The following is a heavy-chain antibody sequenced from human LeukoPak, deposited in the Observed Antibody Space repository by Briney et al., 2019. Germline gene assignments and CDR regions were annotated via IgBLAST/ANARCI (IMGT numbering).Heavy chain of an antibody. CDR3: VKDRTINGRSSPFES. Sequence: GGSLRLSCAASGFSFSTYGMHWVRQAPLKGLEWVAAISYDGRNQNYADSVKGRFTIFRDNSQNTLYLQMNNLRAEDTALYYCVKDRTINGRSSPFESWGQGTLVTVSS. CDR1: GFSFSTYG. CDR2: ISYDGRNQ. D-gene: IGHD1-26*01. J-gene: IGHJ4*02. V-gene: IGHV3-30*18.